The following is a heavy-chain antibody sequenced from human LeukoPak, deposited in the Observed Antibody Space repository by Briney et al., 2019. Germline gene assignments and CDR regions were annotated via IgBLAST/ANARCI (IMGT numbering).Heavy chain of an antibody. CDR3: ARDAVVRGVITGTDY. V-gene: IGHV4-59*01. J-gene: IGHJ4*02. D-gene: IGHD3-10*01. CDR1: GGSISSYY. CDR2: ICYSGST. Sequence: PSETLSLTCTVSGGSISSYYWSWIRQPAGKGLEWIGYICYSGSTNYNPSLKSRVTISVDTSKNQFSLKLSSVTAADTAIYYCARDAVVRGVITGTDYWGQGTLVTVSS.